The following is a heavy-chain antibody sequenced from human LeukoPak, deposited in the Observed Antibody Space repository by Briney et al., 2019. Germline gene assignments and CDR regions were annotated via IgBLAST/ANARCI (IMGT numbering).Heavy chain of an antibody. Sequence: ASVKVSCKASGGTFSSYAISWVRQAPGQGLEWMGRIIHIFGTANYAQKFQGRVTITTDESTSTAYMELSSLRSEDTAVYYCARGPQGVVPAAMRYYYYMDVWGKGTTVTVSS. V-gene: IGHV1-69*05. CDR1: GGTFSSYA. J-gene: IGHJ6*03. CDR3: ARGPQGVVPAAMRYYYYMDV. D-gene: IGHD2-2*01. CDR2: IIHIFGTA.